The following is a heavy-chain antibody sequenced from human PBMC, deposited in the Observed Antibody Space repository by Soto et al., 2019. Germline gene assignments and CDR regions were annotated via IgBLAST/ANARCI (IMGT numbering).Heavy chain of an antibody. CDR3: AKVTGYSGYDPPHY. J-gene: IGHJ4*02. CDR2: ISGSGYDT. V-gene: IGHV3-23*01. CDR1: GFTFNNYA. Sequence: PVGSLRLSCAASGFTFNNYARNWVRQAPEKGLEWVSAISGSGYDTYYTDSVKGRFTISRDNSKNTLFLQMNSLRAEDTAIYYCAKVTGYSGYDPPHYWGQGTLVTVSS. D-gene: IGHD5-12*01.